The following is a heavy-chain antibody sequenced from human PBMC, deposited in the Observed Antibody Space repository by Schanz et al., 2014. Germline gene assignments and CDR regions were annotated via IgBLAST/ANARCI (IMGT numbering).Heavy chain of an antibody. CDR1: GFTVSSNH. CDR2: ISGSGGST. Sequence: VQLVESGGGVVQPGGSLRLSCAASGFTVSSNHMSWVRQAPGKGLEWVSAISGSGGSTYYADSVKGRFTISRDNSKNTLYLQMSSLRADDTAVYFCARAHGNNWYGKGLDYWGQGTQVTVSS. D-gene: IGHD1-1*01. CDR3: ARAHGNNWYGKGLDY. J-gene: IGHJ4*02. V-gene: IGHV3-23*04.